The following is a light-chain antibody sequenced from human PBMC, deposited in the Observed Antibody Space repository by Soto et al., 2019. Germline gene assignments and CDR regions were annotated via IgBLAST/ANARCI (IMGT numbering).Light chain of an antibody. CDR2: RIF. CDR3: LQTTAFPHI. Sequence: DIVMTQTPLSSPVVLGQPASISCKSSQSLVHSNGHTYLTWIQQRPGRPPRLLIYRIFNRFFGVPDRFSGIGAGTEFTLKISAVEAEDVGVYYCLQTTAFPHIFGQGTKLEIK. CDR1: QSLVHSNGHTY. J-gene: IGKJ2*01. V-gene: IGKV2-24*01.